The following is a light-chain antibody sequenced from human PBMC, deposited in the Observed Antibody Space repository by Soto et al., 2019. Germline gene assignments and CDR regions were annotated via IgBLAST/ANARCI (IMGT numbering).Light chain of an antibody. CDR1: SSDVGGYDY. CDR3: NSYAGSNNYSV. V-gene: IGLV2-8*01. J-gene: IGLJ1*01. CDR2: EVS. Sequence: QSALTQPPSASGSPGQSVTISCTGTSSDVGGYDYVSWYQQHPGKAPKLLIYEVSKRPSGVPDRFSGSKSGNTASLTVSGVQAEDEADYYCNSYAGSNNYSVFGTGTKVTVL.